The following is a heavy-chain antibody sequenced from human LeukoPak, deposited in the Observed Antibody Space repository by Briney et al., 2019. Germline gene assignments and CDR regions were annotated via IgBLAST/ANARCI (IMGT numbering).Heavy chain of an antibody. CDR2: IYPGDSDT. D-gene: IGHD2-2*01. CDR1: GSSFTSYW. J-gene: IGHJ4*02. Sequence: GESLQISCQGSGSSFTSYWIGWVRQMPGKGLEWMGIIYPGDSDTRYSPSFQGQVTISADKSISTAYLQWSSLKASDTAMYYCARSYCSSTSCYDFDYWGQGTLVTVSS. V-gene: IGHV5-51*01. CDR3: ARSYCSSTSCYDFDY.